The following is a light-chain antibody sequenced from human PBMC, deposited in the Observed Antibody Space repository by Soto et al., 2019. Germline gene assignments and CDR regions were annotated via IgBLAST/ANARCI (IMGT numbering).Light chain of an antibody. J-gene: IGKJ1*01. Sequence: DIQMTQSPSSLSASLGDRVTITCRASQSISSYLNWYQQKPGKAPKLLIYAASSLQSGVPSRFGGGGSGTDYTLTIISLQPADLATYYCQQSYSTPWTFGQGTKVEIK. CDR3: QQSYSTPWT. CDR1: QSISSY. V-gene: IGKV1-39*01. CDR2: AAS.